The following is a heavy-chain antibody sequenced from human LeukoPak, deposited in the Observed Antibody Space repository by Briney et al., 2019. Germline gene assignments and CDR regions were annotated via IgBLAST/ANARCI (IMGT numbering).Heavy chain of an antibody. D-gene: IGHD5-18*01. J-gene: IGHJ4*02. CDR1: GFTLSSYW. V-gene: IGHV3-7*01. Sequence: GGSLRLSCTASGFTLSSYWMSWVRQAPGKGLEWVANIKEDGREIYYVDSVKGRFTISRDNAKNSLYLQMNSLRAEDTAIYYCARDWNSYGKVLDYWGQGTLVTVSS. CDR2: IKEDGREI. CDR3: ARDWNSYGKVLDY.